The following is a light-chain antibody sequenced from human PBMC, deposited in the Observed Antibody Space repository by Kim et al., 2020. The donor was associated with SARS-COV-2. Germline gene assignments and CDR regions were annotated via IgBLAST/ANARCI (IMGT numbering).Light chain of an antibody. CDR2: DVS. V-gene: IGLV2-14*04. CDR1: NSVVGGYNY. J-gene: IGLJ1*01. Sequence: PRQTITISCTGTNSVVGGYNYVSRYQQDPGKAPKLMIYDVSKRPSGVSDRFSGSKSGNTASLTISGLQAEDETDYYCSSYASTGTVFGTGTKVTVL. CDR3: SSYASTGTV.